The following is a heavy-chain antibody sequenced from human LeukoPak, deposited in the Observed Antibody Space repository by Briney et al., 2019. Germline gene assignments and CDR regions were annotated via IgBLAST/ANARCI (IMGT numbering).Heavy chain of an antibody. CDR1: GGSISSYY. D-gene: IGHD2-2*01. J-gene: IGHJ4*02. CDR2: IYYSGST. Sequence: KPSETLSLTCTVSGGSISSYYWSWIRQPPGKGLEWIGYIYYSGSTNYNPSLKSRVTISVDTSKNQFSLKLSSVTAADTAVYYCARDRSSWGYYFDYWGQGTPVTVSS. V-gene: IGHV4-59*01. CDR3: ARDRSSWGYYFDY.